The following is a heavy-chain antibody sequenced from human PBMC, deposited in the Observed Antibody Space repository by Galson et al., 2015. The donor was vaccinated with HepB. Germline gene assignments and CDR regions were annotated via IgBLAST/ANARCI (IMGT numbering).Heavy chain of an antibody. CDR1: GFTFDDYT. CDR2: ISWDGGST. CDR3: AKDIDGSTSSVLWYYGMDV. Sequence: SLRLSCAASGFTFDDYTMHWVRQAPGKGLEWVSLISWDGGSTYYADSVKGRFTISRDNSKNSLYLQMNSLRTEDTALYYCAKDIDGSTSSVLWYYGMDVWGQGTTVTVSS. V-gene: IGHV3-43*01. D-gene: IGHD2-2*01. J-gene: IGHJ6*02.